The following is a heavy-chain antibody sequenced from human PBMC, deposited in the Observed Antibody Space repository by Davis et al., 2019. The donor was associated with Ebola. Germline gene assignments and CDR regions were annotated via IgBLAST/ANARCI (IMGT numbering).Heavy chain of an antibody. V-gene: IGHV4-59*01. CDR2: NYYSGST. Sequence: SETLSLTCTVSGGSISTYYWSWIRQPPGKVLVWTGYNYYSGSTNYNPSLKSRVTISVDTSKNQFSLKLSSVTAADTAVYYCARASFSSGSYYTGYYYYGMDVGGQGTPVTVSS. D-gene: IGHD3-10*01. J-gene: IGHJ6*02. CDR3: ARASFSSGSYYTGYYYYGMDV. CDR1: GGSISTYY.